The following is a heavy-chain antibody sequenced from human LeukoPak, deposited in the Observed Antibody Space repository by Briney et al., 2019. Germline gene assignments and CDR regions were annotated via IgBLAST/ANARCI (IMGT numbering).Heavy chain of an antibody. J-gene: IGHJ4*02. Sequence: GGSLRLSCAASGFTFSDYYMSWIRQAPGKGLEWVSYISSSGSTIYYADSVKGRFTISRDNAKNSLYLQMNSLRAEDTAVYYCARTSSWGSWSFDYWGQGTLVTVSS. CDR3: ARTSSWGSWSFDY. CDR2: ISSSGSTI. CDR1: GFTFSDYY. V-gene: IGHV3-11*01. D-gene: IGHD7-27*01.